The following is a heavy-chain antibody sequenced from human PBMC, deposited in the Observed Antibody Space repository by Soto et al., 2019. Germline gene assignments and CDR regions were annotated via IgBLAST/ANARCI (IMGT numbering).Heavy chain of an antibody. J-gene: IGHJ6*02. V-gene: IGHV5-51*01. Sequence: PGESLKISCKGSGYSFTSYWIGWVRQMPGKGLEWMGIIYPGDSDTRYSPSFQGQVTISADKSISTAYLQWSSLKASDTAMYYCARTSRPDYYYYGMDGWGQGTTVTVSS. D-gene: IGHD6-6*01. CDR1: GYSFTSYW. CDR3: ARTSRPDYYYYGMDG. CDR2: IYPGDSDT.